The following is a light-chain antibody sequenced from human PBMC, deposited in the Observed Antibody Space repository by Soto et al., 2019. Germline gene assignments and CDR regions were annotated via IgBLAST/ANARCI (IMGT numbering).Light chain of an antibody. CDR1: SSDVGTYKL. CDR2: EVS. Sequence: QSALTQPASVSGSPGQSITISCTGTSSDVGTYKLVSWYQQHADKAPKLMIYEVSKRPSGVSNRFSGSKSGNTASLTISGLQAEDEADYYFCSYAGSNTVVFGGGTKLTVL. V-gene: IGLV2-23*02. CDR3: CSYAGSNTVV. J-gene: IGLJ2*01.